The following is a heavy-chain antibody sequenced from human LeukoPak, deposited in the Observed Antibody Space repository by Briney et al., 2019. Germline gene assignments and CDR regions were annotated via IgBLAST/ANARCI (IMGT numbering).Heavy chain of an antibody. J-gene: IGHJ6*02. CDR1: GGSVSSGSYY. D-gene: IGHD2/OR15-2a*01. CDR3: ARFSIYYGMDV. CDR2: IYYSGST. Sequence: PSETLSLTCTVSGGSVSSGSYYWSWIRQPPGKGLEWIGYIYYSGSTNYNPSLKSRVTISVDTSKNQFSLKLSSVTAADTAVYYCARFSIYYGMDVWGQGTTVTVSS. V-gene: IGHV4-61*01.